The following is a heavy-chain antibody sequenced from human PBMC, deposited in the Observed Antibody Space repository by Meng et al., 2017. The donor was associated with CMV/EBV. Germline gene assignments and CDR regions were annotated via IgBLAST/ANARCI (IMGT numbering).Heavy chain of an antibody. V-gene: IGHV3-21*01. Sequence: GESLKTSCAASGFTFSSYSMNWVRQAPGKGLEWVSSISSSSSYIYYADSVKGRFTISRDNAKNSLYLQMNSLRAEDTAVYYCARDDPRTSGRVCAFDIWGQGTMVTVSS. CDR2: ISSSSSYI. D-gene: IGHD6-25*01. CDR1: GFTFSSYS. J-gene: IGHJ3*02. CDR3: ARDDPRTSGRVCAFDI.